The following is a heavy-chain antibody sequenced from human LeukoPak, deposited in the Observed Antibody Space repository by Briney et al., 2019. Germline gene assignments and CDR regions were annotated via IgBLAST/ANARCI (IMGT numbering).Heavy chain of an antibody. J-gene: IGHJ4*02. D-gene: IGHD2-2*01. V-gene: IGHV3-30*18. CDR2: ISYDGRNK. CDR1: GFTFNNYG. Sequence: GGSLRLSCAASGFTFNNYGMHWVRQAPGKGLEWVAVISYDGRNKHYPDSVKGRFTISRDISSDTLWLQMDSLRTEDTAVYYCAKGPLRGTAAAIDYWGQGTLVTVSS. CDR3: AKGPLRGTAAAIDY.